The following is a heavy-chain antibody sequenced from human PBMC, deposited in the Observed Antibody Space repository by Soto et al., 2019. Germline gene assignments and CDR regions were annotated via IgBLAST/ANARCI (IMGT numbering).Heavy chain of an antibody. CDR2: INSDGSST. D-gene: IGHD6-19*01. V-gene: IGHV3-74*01. J-gene: IGHJ6*02. Sequence: GGSLRLSCAASGFTFSSYWMHWVRQAPGKGLVWVSRINSDGSSTSYADSVKGRFTISRDNAKNTLYLQMNSLGAEDTAVNYCAKLSFGAIAVAGNEPYYYGMDVWGQGTTVTVSS. CDR1: GFTFSSYW. CDR3: AKLSFGAIAVAGNEPYYYGMDV.